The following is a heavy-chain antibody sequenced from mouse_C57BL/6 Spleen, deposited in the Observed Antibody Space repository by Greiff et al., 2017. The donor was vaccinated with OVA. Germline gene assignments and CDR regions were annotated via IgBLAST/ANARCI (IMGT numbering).Heavy chain of an antibody. J-gene: IGHJ2*01. CDR1: GYTFTSYW. D-gene: IGHD1-1*01. CDR2: IDPSDSYT. V-gene: IGHV1-59*01. CDR3: ARDYDSRSIDY. Sequence: QVQLKQPGAELVRPGTSVKLSCKASGYTFTSYWMHWVKQRPGQGLEWIGVIDPSDSYTNYNQKFKGKATLTVDTSSSTAYMQLSSLTSEDYAVSYCARDYDSRSIDYWGQGTTLTVSS.